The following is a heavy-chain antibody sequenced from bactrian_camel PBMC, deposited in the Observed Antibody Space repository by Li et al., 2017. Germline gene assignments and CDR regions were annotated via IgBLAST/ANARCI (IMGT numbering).Heavy chain of an antibody. J-gene: IGHJ7*01. CDR1: GDTTSRVC. CDR2: VDSGTSKT. V-gene: IGHV3S6*01. D-gene: IGHD1*01. Sequence: HVQLVESGGGSVQAGGSLTLSCARSGDTTSRVCMGWFRQAPGKGLEWLSGVDSGTSKTYYADSVKGRFTISRDNAENTLYLQLDSLKSEDTAMYYCARWASGRIGESSYYYGIDYWGKGTQVTVS.